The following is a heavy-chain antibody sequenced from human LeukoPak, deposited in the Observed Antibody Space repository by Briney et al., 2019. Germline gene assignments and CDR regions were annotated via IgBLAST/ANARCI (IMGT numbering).Heavy chain of an antibody. CDR3: ARLAGNYYDLPIDY. CDR1: GYSFTNYW. V-gene: IGHV5-51*01. CDR2: IYPSDSAT. D-gene: IGHD1-26*01. Sequence: GESLKISCKGSGYSFTNYWIGWVRQMPGKGLGWVGIIYPSDSATKYSPSFQGQVTISADKSITTAYLQWSSLKASDTAMYYCARLAGNYYDLPIDYWGQGTLDTVSS. J-gene: IGHJ4*02.